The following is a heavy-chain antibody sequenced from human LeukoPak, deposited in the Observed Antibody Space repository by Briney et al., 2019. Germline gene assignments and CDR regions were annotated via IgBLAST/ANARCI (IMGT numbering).Heavy chain of an antibody. CDR3: ARVGWEDYFDY. Sequence: PGGSLRLSCAASGFSFSDYYMSWIRQAPRGELEWVSYISSSGSTIYYADPVKGRFTISRDNASNSLYLQMNSLRAEDTAVYYCARVGWEDYFDYWGQGTLVTVSS. V-gene: IGHV3-11*01. J-gene: IGHJ4*02. D-gene: IGHD1-26*01. CDR1: GFSFSDYY. CDR2: ISSSGSTI.